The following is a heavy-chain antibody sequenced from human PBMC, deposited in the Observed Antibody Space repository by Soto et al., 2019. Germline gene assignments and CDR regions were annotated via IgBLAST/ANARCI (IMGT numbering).Heavy chain of an antibody. CDR1: GFSVSRYA. D-gene: IGHD2-15*01. J-gene: IGHJ4*02. CDR3: AKDRGSCSSGTCALFDY. CDR2: ISGNDGDT. Sequence: GSLRLSCAVSGFSVSRYAMSWVRQAPGKGLEWVSSISGNDGDTSYADSVKGRFTISRDNSKNTLFLQMNSLRAEDTAVYYCAKDRGSCSSGTCALFDYWGQGTQVTVSS. V-gene: IGHV3-23*01.